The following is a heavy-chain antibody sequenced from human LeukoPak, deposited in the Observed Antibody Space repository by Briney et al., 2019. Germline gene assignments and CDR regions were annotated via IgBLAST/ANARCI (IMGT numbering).Heavy chain of an antibody. V-gene: IGHV1-69*06. Sequence: GASVKVSCKASGGTFSSYAISWVRQAPGQGLEWMGGIIPIFGTANYAQKFQDRVTITADKSTSTAYMELSSLRSEDTAVYYCASSTVTKRYYYYYMDVWGKGTTVTVSS. CDR1: GGTFSSYA. D-gene: IGHD4-17*01. CDR2: IIPIFGTA. J-gene: IGHJ6*03. CDR3: ASSTVTKRYYYYYMDV.